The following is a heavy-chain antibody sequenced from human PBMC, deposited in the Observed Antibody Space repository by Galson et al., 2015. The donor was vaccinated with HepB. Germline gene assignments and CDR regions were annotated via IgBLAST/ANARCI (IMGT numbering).Heavy chain of an antibody. Sequence: SLRLSCAASGFTFSSYSMNWVRQAPGKGLEWVSSISSSSSYIYYADSVKGRFTISRDNAKNSMYLQMNSLRAEETAVYYCARGGETSYCGGDCSLFHFDYWVQGTLVTVSS. J-gene: IGHJ4*02. CDR2: ISSSSSYI. CDR1: GFTFSSYS. V-gene: IGHV3-21*01. CDR3: ARGGETSYCGGDCSLFHFDY. D-gene: IGHD2-21*02.